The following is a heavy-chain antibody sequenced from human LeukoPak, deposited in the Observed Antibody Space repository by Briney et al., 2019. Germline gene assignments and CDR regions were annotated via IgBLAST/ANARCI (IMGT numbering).Heavy chain of an antibody. D-gene: IGHD3-16*02. CDR1: GFTFGDYA. Sequence: GGSLRLSCTVSGFTFGDYALNWVRQAPEKGLEWVGFIRSKAYGGTTEYAASVKGRFTISRDDSKSIAYLQMNSLKTEDTAVYYCTRDGIDSGGSYRPFDYWGQGTLVTVSS. CDR2: IRSKAYGGTT. CDR3: TRDGIDSGGSYRPFDY. J-gene: IGHJ4*02. V-gene: IGHV3-49*04.